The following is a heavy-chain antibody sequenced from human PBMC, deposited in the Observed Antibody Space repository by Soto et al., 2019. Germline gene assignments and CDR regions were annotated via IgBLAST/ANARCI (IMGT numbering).Heavy chain of an antibody. CDR2: ISYNGST. J-gene: IGHJ3*02. CDR3: ARAVLDFWSAYYGAFDI. D-gene: IGHD3-3*01. CDR1: GGSISSGGYY. V-gene: IGHV4-31*03. Sequence: QVQLQESGPGLVKPSQTLSLTCTVSGGSISSGGYYGSWIRQSPGKGLEWIGYISYNGSTYYNPSRKSRLTISGDTSKNQFSLKLSSVTAADTTVYYCARAVLDFWSAYYGAFDIWGQGTMVTVSS.